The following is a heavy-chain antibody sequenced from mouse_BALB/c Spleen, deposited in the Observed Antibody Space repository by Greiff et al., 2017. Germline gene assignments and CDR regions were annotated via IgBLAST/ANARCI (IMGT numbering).Heavy chain of an antibody. Sequence: VQGVESGAELAKPGASVKMSCKASGYTFTSYWMHWVKQRPGQGLEWIGYINPSTGYTEYNQKFKDKATLTADKSSSTAYMQLSSLTSEDSAVYYCARSPLTTVVATDAMDYWGQGTSVTVSS. V-gene: IGHV1-7*01. D-gene: IGHD1-1*01. J-gene: IGHJ4*01. CDR3: ARSPLTTVVATDAMDY. CDR1: GYTFTSYW. CDR2: INPSTGYT.